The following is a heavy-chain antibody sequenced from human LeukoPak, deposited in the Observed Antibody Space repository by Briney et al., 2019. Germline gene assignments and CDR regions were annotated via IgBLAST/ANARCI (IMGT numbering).Heavy chain of an antibody. D-gene: IGHD3-16*02. CDR1: GYTFTSYY. Sequence: ASVKVPCKASGYTFTSYYMHWVRQAPGQGLEWMGIINPSGGSTSYAQKFQGRVTITRDTSTSTVYMELSSLRSEDTAVYYCARDLPSLGELSLNFDYWGQGTLVTVSS. J-gene: IGHJ4*02. V-gene: IGHV1-46*01. CDR3: ARDLPSLGELSLNFDY. CDR2: INPSGGST.